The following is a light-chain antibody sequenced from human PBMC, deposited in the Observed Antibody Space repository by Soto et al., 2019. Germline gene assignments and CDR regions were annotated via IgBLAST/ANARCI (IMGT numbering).Light chain of an antibody. J-gene: IGKJ2*01. CDR3: MQALQAPYT. CDR2: LGS. CDR1: QSLLHSNGYNY. V-gene: IGKV2-28*01. Sequence: DIVMTQSPLSLPVTPGEPASISCRSSQSLLHSNGYNYLDWYLQKPGQSPQLLIYLGSNRASGVTDRFSGSGSGTDFTLNISRVEAEDVGVYYCMQALQAPYTFGQGTKLEIK.